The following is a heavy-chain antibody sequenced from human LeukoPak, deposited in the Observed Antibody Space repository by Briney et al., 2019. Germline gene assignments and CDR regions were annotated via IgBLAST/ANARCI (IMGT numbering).Heavy chain of an antibody. V-gene: IGHV4-31*03. Sequence: PSETLSLTCTVSGASVSSGDYYWSWIRQLPGKGLEWIGYSYYSGSTYYNPSLKSRLTISVDTSKNQFSLKLSSVTAADTAVYYCARRRGNTSGFQGYYFDYWGQGTLVTVSS. CDR2: SYYSGST. CDR3: ARRRGNTSGFQGYYFDY. J-gene: IGHJ4*02. D-gene: IGHD6-19*01. CDR1: GASVSSGDYY.